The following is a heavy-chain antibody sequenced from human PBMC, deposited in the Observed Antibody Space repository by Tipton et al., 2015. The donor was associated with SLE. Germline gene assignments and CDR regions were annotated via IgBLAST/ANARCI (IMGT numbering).Heavy chain of an antibody. D-gene: IGHD6-13*01. Sequence: TLSLTCTISNGSISTYRWNWIRQPPGKGLEWIGFIYYSGRTSYSPSLKSRVTISVDTSKNQFSLKLNSVTAADTAVYYCARHPGYSDSWYWFDPWGQGTLVTVSS. J-gene: IGHJ5*02. CDR2: IYYSGRT. CDR3: ARHPGYSDSWYWFDP. CDR1: NGSISTYR. V-gene: IGHV4-59*08.